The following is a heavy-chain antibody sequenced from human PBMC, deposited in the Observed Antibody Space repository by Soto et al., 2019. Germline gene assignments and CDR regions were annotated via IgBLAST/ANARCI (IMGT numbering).Heavy chain of an antibody. CDR3: ARAPLDYGDSVSLDY. D-gene: IGHD4-17*01. CDR2: ISSSGSTI. J-gene: IGHJ4*02. V-gene: IGHV3-11*01. CDR1: GFTFSDYY. Sequence: PGGSLRLSCAASGFTFSDYYMSWIRQAPGKGLEWVSYISSSGSTIYYADSVKGRFTISRDNAKNSLYLQMNSLRAEDMAVYYCARAPLDYGDSVSLDYWGQGTLVTVSS.